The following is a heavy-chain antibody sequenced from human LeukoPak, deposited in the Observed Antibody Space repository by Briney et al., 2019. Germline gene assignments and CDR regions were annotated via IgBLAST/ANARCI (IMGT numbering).Heavy chain of an antibody. V-gene: IGHV4-34*01. D-gene: IGHD5-24*01. Sequence: SETLSLTCAVYGGSFSGYYWSWIRQPPGKGLEWIGEINHSGSTNYNPSLKSRVTISVDTSKNQFSLKLSSVTAADTAVYYCARWLQFEDDAFDIWGQGTMVTVSS. J-gene: IGHJ3*02. CDR1: GGSFSGYY. CDR2: INHSGST. CDR3: ARWLQFEDDAFDI.